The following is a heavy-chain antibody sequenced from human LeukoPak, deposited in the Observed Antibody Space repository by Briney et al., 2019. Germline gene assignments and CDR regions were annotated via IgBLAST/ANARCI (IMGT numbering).Heavy chain of an antibody. CDR1: GFTFSSYW. D-gene: IGHD3-22*01. Sequence: AGGSLRLSCAASGFTFSSYWMSWVRQAPGKGLEWVANIKQDGSEKYYVDSVKGRFTISRDNAKNSLYLQMNSLRAEDTAVYYCAREGGVYDSSGYYGQYSDYWGQGTLVTVSS. CDR2: IKQDGSEK. J-gene: IGHJ4*02. V-gene: IGHV3-7*01. CDR3: AREGGVYDSSGYYGQYSDY.